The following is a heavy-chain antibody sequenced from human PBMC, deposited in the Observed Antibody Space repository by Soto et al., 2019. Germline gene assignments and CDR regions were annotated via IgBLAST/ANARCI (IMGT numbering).Heavy chain of an antibody. D-gene: IGHD3-16*01. J-gene: IGHJ6*02. Sequence: ASVKVSCKASGYTFTSYGISWVRQAPGQGLEWMGWISAYNGNTNYAQKLQGRVTMTTDTSTSTAYMELRSLRSDDTAVYYCARVPASWGNYYGMDVWGQGTTVTVSS. CDR2: ISAYNGNT. CDR3: ARVPASWGNYYGMDV. V-gene: IGHV1-18*01. CDR1: GYTFTSYG.